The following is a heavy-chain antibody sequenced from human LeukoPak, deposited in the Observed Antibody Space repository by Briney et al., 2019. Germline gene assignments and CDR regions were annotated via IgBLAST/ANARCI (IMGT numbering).Heavy chain of an antibody. CDR2: IYYTGPT. Sequence: SETLSLTCQVYGGSFSGYYWSWIRQPPGTGLEWIGYIYYTGPTNYNPSLKNRVTMTVDTSKNQFSLKMTSVTAADTAVYYCASIVVSTGMGWYFQYWGQGTLVSVSS. V-gene: IGHV4-59*01. J-gene: IGHJ1*01. CDR1: GGSFSGYY. CDR3: ASIVVSTGMGWYFQY. D-gene: IGHD3-9*01.